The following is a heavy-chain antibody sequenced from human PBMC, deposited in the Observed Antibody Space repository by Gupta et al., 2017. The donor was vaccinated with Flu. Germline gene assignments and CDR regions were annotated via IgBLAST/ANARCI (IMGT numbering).Heavy chain of an antibody. CDR2: INPYSANT. Sequence: PGQGLEWMGRINPYSANTKYAQDFQGRLTMTTDTSTTTAYMEPRSLRSDDTAVYFCARGRYYYDSSVYYSADYWDQGTLVTVPS. CDR3: ARGRYYYDSSVYYSADY. J-gene: IGHJ4*02. V-gene: IGHV1-18*01. D-gene: IGHD3-22*01.